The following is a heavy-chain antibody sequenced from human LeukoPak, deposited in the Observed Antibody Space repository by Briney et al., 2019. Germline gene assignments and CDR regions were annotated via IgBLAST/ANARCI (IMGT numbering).Heavy chain of an antibody. Sequence: PSETLSLTCTVSGGSISSSSYYWGWIRQPPGKGLEWIGSIYYSGSTYYNPSLKSRVTISVDTSKNQFSLKLSSVTAADTAVYYCAGSNTVVVPAAIRYWGQGTLVTVSS. CDR1: GGSISSSSYY. J-gene: IGHJ4*02. CDR2: IYYSGST. D-gene: IGHD2-2*01. V-gene: IGHV4-39*01. CDR3: AGSNTVVVPAAIRY.